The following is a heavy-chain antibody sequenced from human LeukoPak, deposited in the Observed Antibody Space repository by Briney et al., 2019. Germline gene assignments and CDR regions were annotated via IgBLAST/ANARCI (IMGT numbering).Heavy chain of an antibody. CDR3: ARALVVCSGGSCYSGYYYGMDV. V-gene: IGHV1-18*01. J-gene: IGHJ6*04. Sequence: ASVKVSCKASGGTFSSYAISWVRQAPGQGLEWMGWISAYNGNTNYAQKLQGRVTMTTDTSTSTAYMELRSLRSDDTAVYYCARALVVCSGGSCYSGYYYGMDVWGKGTTVTVSS. CDR2: ISAYNGNT. D-gene: IGHD2-15*01. CDR1: GGTFSSYA.